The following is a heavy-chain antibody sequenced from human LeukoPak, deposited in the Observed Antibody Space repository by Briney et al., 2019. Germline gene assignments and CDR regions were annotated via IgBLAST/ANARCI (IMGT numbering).Heavy chain of an antibody. D-gene: IGHD5-12*01. Sequence: GGSLRLSCAASGFTSSSYAMHWVRQAPGKGLEWVAVISYDGSNKYYADSVKGRFTISRDNSKNTLYLQMNSLRAEDTAAYYCAREVATADYFDYWGQGTLVTVSS. V-gene: IGHV3-30-3*01. CDR2: ISYDGSNK. J-gene: IGHJ4*02. CDR1: GFTSSSYA. CDR3: AREVATADYFDY.